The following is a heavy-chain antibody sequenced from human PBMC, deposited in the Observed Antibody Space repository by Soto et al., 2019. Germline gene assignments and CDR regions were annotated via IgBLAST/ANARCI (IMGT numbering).Heavy chain of an antibody. CDR1: GYTFTSYG. V-gene: IGHV1-18*01. Sequence: QVQLVQSGAEVKTPGASVKVSCKASGYTFTSYGISWVRQAPGQGLEWMAWISGYNAHTHYLPNLQGRLTITIDTXXSXAXXKLRSLGSDDTAVFYCARDEREHCRCSSCYGYFAYRGQGALVTVSS. D-gene: IGHD3-22*01. CDR3: ARDEREHCRCSSCYGYFAY. CDR2: ISGYNAHT. J-gene: IGHJ4*02.